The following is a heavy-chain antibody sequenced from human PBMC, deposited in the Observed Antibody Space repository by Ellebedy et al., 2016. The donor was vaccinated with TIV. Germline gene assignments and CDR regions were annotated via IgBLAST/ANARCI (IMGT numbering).Heavy chain of an antibody. V-gene: IGHV4-39*07. CDR3: ASSPSGYEIPY. J-gene: IGHJ4*02. CDR2: IYHSGST. CDR1: GGTISSTYYY. Sequence: SETLSLTXNVSGGTISSTYYYWGWIRQSPEKGLEWIGSIYHSGSTYYNPSLKSRLTISLDTTKNQFFLRLDSVTAADTAVYYCASSPSGYEIPYWGQGTLVTVSS. D-gene: IGHD5-12*01.